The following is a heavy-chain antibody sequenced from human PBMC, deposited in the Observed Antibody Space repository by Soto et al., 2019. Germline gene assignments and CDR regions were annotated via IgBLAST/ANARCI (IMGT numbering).Heavy chain of an antibody. J-gene: IGHJ4*02. CDR3: AREILVVAAIDY. CDR2: IKQDGSEK. V-gene: IGHV3-7*01. D-gene: IGHD2-15*01. CDR1: GFTFSSYW. Sequence: PVGSLRLSCAASGFTFSSYWMSWVRQAPGKGLEWVANIKQDGSEKYYVDSVKGRFTISRDNTKNSLYLQMNSLRAEDTAVYYCAREILVVAAIDYWGQGTLVTVSS.